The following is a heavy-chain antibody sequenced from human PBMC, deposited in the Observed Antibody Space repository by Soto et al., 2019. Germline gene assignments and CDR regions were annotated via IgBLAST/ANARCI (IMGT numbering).Heavy chain of an antibody. J-gene: IGHJ3*01. Sequence: QVQLQESGPGLVKPSGTLSLTCAVSGDSINNSRWWTWVRQPPGKGLEWIGDIFHSGDTNYNPSLKRRVFISVDKSQNQFSLKVSSVTAADTAAYHCAYSTGWYRHDVWGQGTLVTVSS. D-gene: IGHD6-19*01. V-gene: IGHV4-4*02. CDR1: GDSINNSRW. CDR2: IFHSGDT. CDR3: AYSTGWYRHDV.